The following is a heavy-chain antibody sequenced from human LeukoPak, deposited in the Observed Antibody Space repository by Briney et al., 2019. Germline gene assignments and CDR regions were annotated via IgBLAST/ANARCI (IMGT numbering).Heavy chain of an antibody. J-gene: IGHJ4*02. CDR3: ARWDGYNFPFDY. Sequence: GGSLRLSCAASGFTFSSYGMSWVRQAPGKGLEWVANIKQDGSEIYYVDSVKGRFTISRDNAKNSLYLQMKSLRAEDTAVYYCARWDGYNFPFDYWGQGTLVTVSS. D-gene: IGHD5-24*01. CDR1: GFTFSSYG. V-gene: IGHV3-7*04. CDR2: IKQDGSEI.